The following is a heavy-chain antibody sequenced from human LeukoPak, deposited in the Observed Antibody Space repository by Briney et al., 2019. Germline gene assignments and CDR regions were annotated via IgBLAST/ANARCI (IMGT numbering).Heavy chain of an antibody. V-gene: IGHV3-74*01. J-gene: IGHJ4*02. CDR2: INSDGSIT. D-gene: IGHD1-7*01. CDR3: ARGGNYYFDY. Sequence: QPGVSLRLSCAASGFTFSNSWMHWVRQAPGKGLVWVSRINSDGSITNYADSVKGRFTISRDSAKNTLYLQLNSLRAEDTAVYYCARGGNYYFDYWGQGTLVTVSS. CDR1: GFTFSNSW.